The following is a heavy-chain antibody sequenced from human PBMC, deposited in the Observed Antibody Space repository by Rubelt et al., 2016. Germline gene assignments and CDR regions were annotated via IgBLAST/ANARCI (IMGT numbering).Heavy chain of an antibody. CDR1: GFTFSDYA. D-gene: IGHD2-15*01. CDR3: TRERECNGGSCFSDY. CDR2: ISFDGSNE. Sequence: RSLRLSCAASGFTFSDYAMHWVRQAPGKGLEWVAVISFDGSNEYYADSVKGRFTISRDSSKNMLYLQMNSLRAEDTAVYYCTRERECNGGSCFSDYWGQGTLVTVSS. V-gene: IGHV3-30*14. J-gene: IGHJ4*02.